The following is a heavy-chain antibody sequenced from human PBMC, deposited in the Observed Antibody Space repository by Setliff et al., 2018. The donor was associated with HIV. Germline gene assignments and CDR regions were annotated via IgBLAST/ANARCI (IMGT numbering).Heavy chain of an antibody. CDR3: ARAVGSLGSSMGIDS. CDR2: IYTSGGA. CDR1: GDSISSYY. V-gene: IGHV4-4*08. Sequence: PSETLSLTCTVSGDSISSYYWSWIRQPPGKGLEWIGYIYTSGGADYDPSLKSRVTISVDTSKNQFSLRLTSVTAADTAVYYCARAVGSLGSSMGIDSWGQGTLVTVSS. D-gene: IGHD3-16*01. J-gene: IGHJ4*02.